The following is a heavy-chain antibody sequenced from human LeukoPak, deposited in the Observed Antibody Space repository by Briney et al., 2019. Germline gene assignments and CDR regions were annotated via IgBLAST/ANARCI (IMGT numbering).Heavy chain of an antibody. CDR1: GGSSSTHY. V-gene: IGHV4-4*07. CDR3: ARGDSGFSAYYFDY. J-gene: IGHJ4*02. CDR2: IYSSGTT. Sequence: PSETLSLTCTVSGGSSSTHYYSWIRQPAGTGLEWIGLIYSSGTTNYNPSLKSRLTMSIDTSKNQFSLRLNSVTPEDTAVYYCARGDSGFSAYYFDYWGQGTLVTVSS. D-gene: IGHD6-25*01.